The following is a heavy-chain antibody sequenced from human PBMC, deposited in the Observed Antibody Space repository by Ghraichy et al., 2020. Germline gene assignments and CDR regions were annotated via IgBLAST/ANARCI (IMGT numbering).Heavy chain of an antibody. CDR1: GGSLTTDPYY. CDR2: VYSSGGT. V-gene: IGHV4-39*01. Sequence: QTLSLTCTVSGGSLTTDPYYWGWLRQPPGKDLEWIGSVYSSGGTFFDPSFKSRVTISLDPSKSQFSLKLDSVTTADTAVYYCARRNPALAGALDYWGQGILVTVSS. J-gene: IGHJ4*02. CDR3: ARRNPALAGALDY. D-gene: IGHD1-14*01.